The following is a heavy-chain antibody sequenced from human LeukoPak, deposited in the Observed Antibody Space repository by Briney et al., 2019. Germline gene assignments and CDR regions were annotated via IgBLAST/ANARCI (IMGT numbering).Heavy chain of an antibody. J-gene: IGHJ6*03. CDR2: IYYSGST. D-gene: IGHD2-2*01. V-gene: IGHV4-30-4*08. CDR3: ARDFRDIVVVPAAPPRYYYYYYMDV. CDR1: GGSISSGDYY. Sequence: PSQTLSLTCTVSGGSISSGDYYWSWIRQPPGRGLEWIGYIYYSGSTYYNPSLKSRVTISVDTSKNQFSLKLSSVTAADTAVYYCARDFRDIVVVPAAPPRYYYYYYMDVWGKGTTVTVSS.